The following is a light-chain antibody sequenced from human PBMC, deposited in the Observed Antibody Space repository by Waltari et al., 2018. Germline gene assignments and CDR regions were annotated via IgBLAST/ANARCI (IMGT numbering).Light chain of an antibody. Sequence: EIVLTQSPGTLSLSPGERATLPCRASQSVSRALAWYQQKPGQAPRLLIYGTSSRATGIPDRFSGSGSGTDFSLTISRLEPEDVAVYFCQHYVRLPATFGQGTKVEIK. CDR1: QSVSRA. CDR3: QHYVRLPAT. V-gene: IGKV3-20*01. J-gene: IGKJ1*01. CDR2: GTS.